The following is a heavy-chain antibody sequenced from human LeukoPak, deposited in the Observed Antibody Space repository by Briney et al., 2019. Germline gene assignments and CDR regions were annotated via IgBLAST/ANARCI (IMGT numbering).Heavy chain of an antibody. CDR1: GGSFSGYY. Sequence: SETLSLTCAVYGGSFSGYYWSWIRQPPGKGLEWIGEINHSGSTNYNPSLKSRVTISVDTPKNQFSLKLSSVTAADTAVYYCARVSGWHQRLGAFDIWGQGTMVTVSS. J-gene: IGHJ3*02. CDR2: INHSGST. V-gene: IGHV4-34*01. CDR3: ARVSGWHQRLGAFDI. D-gene: IGHD6-19*01.